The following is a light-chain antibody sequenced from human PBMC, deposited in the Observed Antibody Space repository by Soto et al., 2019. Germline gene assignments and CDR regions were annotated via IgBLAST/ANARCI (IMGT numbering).Light chain of an antibody. CDR3: QQYYSTPYT. Sequence: DIVMTQSPDSLAVSLGERATIKCKSSQSVLYRSINKNYLAWYQQKPGQPPKLLIYWASTRESGVPDRFSGSGSGTDFTLTISSLQAEDVAVYYCQQYYSTPYTFGQGTKLEIK. CDR1: QSVLYRSINKNY. CDR2: WAS. J-gene: IGKJ2*01. V-gene: IGKV4-1*01.